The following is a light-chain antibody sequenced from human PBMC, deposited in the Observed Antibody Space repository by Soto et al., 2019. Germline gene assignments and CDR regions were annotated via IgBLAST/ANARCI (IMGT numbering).Light chain of an antibody. V-gene: IGKV1-5*03. CDR2: TAS. Sequence: DIQMTQSPSTLSASVGDRVTITCRASQSLGPFLAWYQQKPGRSPKLLIYTASVLETGVPSRFSGSGSETEFTLTFSSLQPDDFATYYCQQYKYYSTFGQGTKLDIK. J-gene: IGKJ2*01. CDR3: QQYKYYST. CDR1: QSLGPF.